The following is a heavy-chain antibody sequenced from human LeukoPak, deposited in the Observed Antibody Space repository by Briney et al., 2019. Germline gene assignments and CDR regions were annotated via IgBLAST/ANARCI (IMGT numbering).Heavy chain of an antibody. D-gene: IGHD3-3*02. CDR3: ARDRESVLAY. Sequence: PGGSLRLSCAASGFTFSSYSMNWVRQAPGKGLEWVSYISSSSSTIYYADSVKGRFTISRDNAKNSLYLQMNSLRAEDTAVYYCARDRESVLAYWGQGTLVTVSS. CDR1: GFTFSSYS. V-gene: IGHV3-48*01. CDR2: ISSSSSTI. J-gene: IGHJ4*02.